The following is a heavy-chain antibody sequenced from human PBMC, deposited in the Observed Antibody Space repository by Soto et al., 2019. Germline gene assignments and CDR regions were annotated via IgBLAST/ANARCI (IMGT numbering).Heavy chain of an antibody. CDR1: GFTFSSYG. J-gene: IGHJ4*02. V-gene: IGHV3-30*18. CDR3: AKDRLSMVTFGGVIGYYFDY. D-gene: IGHD3-16*02. Sequence: HPGGSLRLSCAASGFTFSSYGMHWVRQAPGKGLEWVAVISYDGSNKYYADSVKGRFTISRDNSKNTLYLQMNSLRAEDTAVYYCAKDRLSMVTFGGVIGYYFDYWGQGTLVTVSS. CDR2: ISYDGSNK.